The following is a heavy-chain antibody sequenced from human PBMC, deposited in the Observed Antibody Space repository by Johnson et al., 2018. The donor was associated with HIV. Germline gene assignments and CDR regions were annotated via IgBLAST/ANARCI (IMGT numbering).Heavy chain of an antibody. V-gene: IGHV3-11*01. CDR3: VKGRGVAFDL. CDR1: GFTFSDYF. J-gene: IGHJ3*01. CDR2: ISSSGSSI. D-gene: IGHD1-26*01. Sequence: QVQLVESGGGLVKPGGSLRLSCKASGFTFSDYFMSWIRQAPGKGLECISYISSSGSSIYYTDSVKGRFSISRDNAKNALYLQMNNLRAEDTALYYCVKGRGVAFDLWGQGTMVTVSS.